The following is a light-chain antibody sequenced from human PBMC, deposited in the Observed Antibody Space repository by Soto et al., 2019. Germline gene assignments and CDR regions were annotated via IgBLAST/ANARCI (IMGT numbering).Light chain of an antibody. CDR1: QSLVHSYGSAY. J-gene: IGKJ5*01. CDR3: MQGTHWPIT. V-gene: IGKV2-30*02. Sequence: DVVMTQSPLSLPVTLGQPASISCRSNQSLVHSYGSAYFSWFKQRPGRSPRRLIDKVSNRDSGVQARFSGSGSGTDFALKISRVGAEDVGVYYCMQGTHWPITFGQGTRLEIK. CDR2: KVS.